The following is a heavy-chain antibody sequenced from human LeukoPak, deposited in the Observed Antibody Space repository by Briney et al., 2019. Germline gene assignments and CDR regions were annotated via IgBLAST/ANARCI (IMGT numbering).Heavy chain of an antibody. D-gene: IGHD3-3*01. CDR1: GXTFXSYA. CDR2: ISGSGGST. V-gene: IGHV3-23*01. J-gene: IGHJ4*02. CDR3: AKESNTYYDFWSGLYYFDY. Sequence: LRLSXXASGXTFXSYAMSWVRQAPGKGLEWVSVISGSGGSTYYADSVKGRFTISRDNSKNTLYLQMNSLRAEDTAVYYCAKESNTYYDFWSGLYYFDYWGQGTLVTVSS.